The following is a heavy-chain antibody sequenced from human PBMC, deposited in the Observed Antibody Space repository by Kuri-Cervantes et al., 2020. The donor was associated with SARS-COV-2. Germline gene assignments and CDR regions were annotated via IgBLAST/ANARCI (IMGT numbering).Heavy chain of an antibody. J-gene: IGHJ6*02. CDR2: ISAYNGNT. CDR3: AKTRSYYYYMDV. CDR1: GYTFTSYG. Sequence: ASVKVSCKASGYTFTSYGISWVRQAPGQGLDWMGWISAYNGNTNYAQKFQGRVTVTTDISTNTAYMELRSLRSDDTAVYFCAKTRSYYYYMDVWGQGTTVTVSS. V-gene: IGHV1-18*01. D-gene: IGHD4-11*01.